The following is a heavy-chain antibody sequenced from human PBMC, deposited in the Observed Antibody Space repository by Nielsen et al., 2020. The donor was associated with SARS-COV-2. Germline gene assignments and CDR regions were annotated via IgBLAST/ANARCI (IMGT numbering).Heavy chain of an antibody. CDR3: AKVNSGWYEYYFDY. D-gene: IGHD6-19*01. J-gene: IGHJ4*02. Sequence: GESLKISCAASGFTFSSYGMHWVRQAPGKGLEWVAVISYDGSNKHYADSVKGRFTISRDNSKNTLYLQMNSLRAEDTAVYYCAKVNSGWYEYYFDYWGQGTLVTVSS. V-gene: IGHV3-30*18. CDR2: ISYDGSNK. CDR1: GFTFSSYG.